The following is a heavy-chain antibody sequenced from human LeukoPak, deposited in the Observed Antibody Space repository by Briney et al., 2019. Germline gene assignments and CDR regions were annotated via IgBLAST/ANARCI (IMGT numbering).Heavy chain of an antibody. CDR1: GFTFSNAW. V-gene: IGHV3-15*01. D-gene: IGHD4-17*01. Sequence: GGSLRLSCAASGFTFSNAWTSWVRQAPGKGLEWVGRIKSKTDGGTTDYAAPVKGRFTISRDDSKNTLYLQMNSLKTEDTAVYYCTTVRPYGDYPLHWGQGTLVTVSS. J-gene: IGHJ4*02. CDR3: TTVRPYGDYPLH. CDR2: IKSKTDGGTT.